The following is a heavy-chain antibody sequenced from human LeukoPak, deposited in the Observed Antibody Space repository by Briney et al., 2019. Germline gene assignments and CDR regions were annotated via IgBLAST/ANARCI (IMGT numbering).Heavy chain of an antibody. CDR2: IYTSGST. Sequence: SETLSLTCTVSGGSISSYYWSWIRQPPGKGLEWIGYIYTSGSTNYNPSLKSRVTMSVDTSKNQFSLQLSSVTAADTAVFYCARHLYRGVTEYWGQGTLVTVSS. J-gene: IGHJ4*02. CDR3: ARHLYRGVTEY. D-gene: IGHD3-10*01. CDR1: GGSISSYY. V-gene: IGHV4-4*08.